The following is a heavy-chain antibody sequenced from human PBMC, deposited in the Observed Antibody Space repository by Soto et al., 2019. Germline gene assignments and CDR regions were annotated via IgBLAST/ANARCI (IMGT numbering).Heavy chain of an antibody. CDR3: ARAPYCISTSCYDWFDP. Sequence: ASVKVSCKASGYTFTGYYMHWVRQAPGQGLEWMGWINPNSGGTNYAQKFQGWVTMTRDTSISTAYMELSRLRSDDTAVYYCARAPYCISTSCYDWFDPWGQGTLVTVSS. D-gene: IGHD2-2*01. V-gene: IGHV1-2*04. CDR2: INPNSGGT. J-gene: IGHJ5*02. CDR1: GYTFTGYY.